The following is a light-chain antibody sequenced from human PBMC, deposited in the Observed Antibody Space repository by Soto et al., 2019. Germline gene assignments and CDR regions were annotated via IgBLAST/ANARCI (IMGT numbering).Light chain of an antibody. CDR2: WAS. Sequence: DIVMTQSPDSLAVSLGERATINCKSSQSVLKSSNNTNYLAWYQQKPGQPPKLLIFWASTRESGVPDRFSGSGSGTDFTLTISSLQAEDVAVYYCQQDYTIPYTFGQGTKLEIK. CDR1: QSVLKSSNNTNY. V-gene: IGKV4-1*01. CDR3: QQDYTIPYT. J-gene: IGKJ2*01.